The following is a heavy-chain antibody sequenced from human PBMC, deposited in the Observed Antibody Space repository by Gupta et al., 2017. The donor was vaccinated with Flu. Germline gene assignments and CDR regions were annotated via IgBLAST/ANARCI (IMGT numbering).Heavy chain of an antibody. Sequence: EVQLVESGGGLVQPGGSLRLSCAASGFTFSSYWMHWVRQAPGKGLVWVSRINSDGSSTSYADSVKGRFTISRDNAKNTLYLQMNSLRAEDTAVYYCARGPGDYDLGYYGMDVWGQGTTVTVSS. D-gene: IGHD4-17*01. CDR1: GFTFSSYW. CDR3: ARGPGDYDLGYYGMDV. CDR2: INSDGSST. J-gene: IGHJ6*02. V-gene: IGHV3-74*01.